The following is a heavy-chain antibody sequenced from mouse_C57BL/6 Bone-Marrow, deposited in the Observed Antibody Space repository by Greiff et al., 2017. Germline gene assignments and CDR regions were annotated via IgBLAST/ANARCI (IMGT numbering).Heavy chain of an antibody. CDR1: GYTFTSYW. CDR3: ARFYFGSIMFSY. V-gene: IGHV1-59*01. J-gene: IGHJ3*01. D-gene: IGHD1-1*01. CDR2: IDPSDSYT. Sequence: VQLQQPGAELVRPGTSVKLSCKASGYTFTSYWMHWVKQRPGQGLEWIGVIDPSDSYTNYNQKFKGKATLTVDTSSSTADMQLSSLTSEDSAFYYCARFYFGSIMFSYWGQGTLVTVSA.